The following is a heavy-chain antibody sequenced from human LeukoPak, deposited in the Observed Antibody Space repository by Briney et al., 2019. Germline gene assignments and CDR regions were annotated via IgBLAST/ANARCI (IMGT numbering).Heavy chain of an antibody. V-gene: IGHV3-33*01. Sequence: GRSLRLSCAASGFTFSSYGMHWVRQAPGKGLEWVAVIWYDGSNKYYADSVKGRFTISRDNSKNTLYLQMNSLRAEDTAVYYCARDPSGSYYYHWGQGTLVTVSS. D-gene: IGHD1-26*01. CDR2: IWYDGSNK. J-gene: IGHJ5*02. CDR3: ARDPSGSYYYH. CDR1: GFTFSSYG.